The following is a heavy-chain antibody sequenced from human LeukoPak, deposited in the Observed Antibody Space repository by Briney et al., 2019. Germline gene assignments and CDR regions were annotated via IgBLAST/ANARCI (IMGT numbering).Heavy chain of an antibody. CDR3: ARPAVATIDWFDP. V-gene: IGHV1-2*02. Sequence: GASVKVSCKASGYTFTSYDISWVRQAPGQGLEWMGWINPNSGGTNYAQRFQGTVTMTRDTSINTAYMELSSLRSDDTAVYYCARPAVATIDWFDPWGQGTLVTVSS. CDR1: GYTFTSYD. J-gene: IGHJ5*02. CDR2: INPNSGGT. D-gene: IGHD6-19*01.